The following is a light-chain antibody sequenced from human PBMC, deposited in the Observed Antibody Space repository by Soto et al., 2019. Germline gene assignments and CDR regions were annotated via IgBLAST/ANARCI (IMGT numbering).Light chain of an antibody. CDR2: SNN. CDR1: SSNIGRNS. J-gene: IGLJ1*01. CDR3: AAWDDSLNGLYV. Sequence: QAVVTQPPSASGTPGQRVTIYCSGSSSNIGRNSVNWYQQLPGTAPKLLIHSNNQRPSGVADRFSGSKSGTSASLAIRGLQSEDEADYYCAAWDDSLNGLYVFGTGTKVTVL. V-gene: IGLV1-44*01.